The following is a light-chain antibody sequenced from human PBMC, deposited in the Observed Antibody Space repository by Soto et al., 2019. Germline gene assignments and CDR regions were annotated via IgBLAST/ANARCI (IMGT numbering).Light chain of an antibody. CDR2: RNN. V-gene: IGLV1-47*01. CDR1: SSNIGSNY. Sequence: QAVVTQPPSASGTPGQRVTISCSGSSSNIGSNYVYWYQQVPGTAPKLLIYRNNQRPSGVPDRFSGSKSGTSDSLAISGLRSEDEADYYCAAWDDSLSGVVFGGGTQLTVL. J-gene: IGLJ2*01. CDR3: AAWDDSLSGVV.